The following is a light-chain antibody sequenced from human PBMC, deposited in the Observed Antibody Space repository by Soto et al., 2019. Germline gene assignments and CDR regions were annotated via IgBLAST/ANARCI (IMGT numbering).Light chain of an antibody. CDR2: GAS. Sequence: EIVLTQSPATLSLSPGERATLSCRASQSVSSYLAWYQQKPGQAPRLLIYGASTRATGIPARFSGSGSGTDFTLTISSLEPEDFAVYYCQQRSDWLLTFGGGTKVDI. V-gene: IGKV3-11*01. CDR3: QQRSDWLLT. CDR1: QSVSSY. J-gene: IGKJ4*01.